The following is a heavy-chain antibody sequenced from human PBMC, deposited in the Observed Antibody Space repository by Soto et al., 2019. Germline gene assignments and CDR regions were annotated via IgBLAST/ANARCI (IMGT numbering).Heavy chain of an antibody. Sequence: PGWSLRLSCAASGFTFNNFAMHWVRQAPGKGLEWVAFISYDGTYKYYADSVRGRFTVYRDNSKSTLFLQMNSLKFEDTAVYVCANEVYVAFSSLQYGMDVWGQGTTVTVYS. J-gene: IGHJ6*02. CDR2: ISYDGTYK. V-gene: IGHV3-30*14. CDR1: GFTFNNFA. CDR3: ANEVYVAFSSLQYGMDV. D-gene: IGHD2-8*01.